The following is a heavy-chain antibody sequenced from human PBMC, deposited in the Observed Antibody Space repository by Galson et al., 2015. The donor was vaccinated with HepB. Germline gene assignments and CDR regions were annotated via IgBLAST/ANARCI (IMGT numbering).Heavy chain of an antibody. CDR2: INPNSGGT. CDR3: ARDVSGSWYYFDY. Sequence: SVKVSCKASGSTFTGFYMHWVRQAPGQGLEWMGRINPNSGGTNYAQKFQGRVTMTRDTSITTAYMELSRLRSDDTAVYYCARDVSGSWYYFDYWGQGTLVTVSS. CDR1: GSTFTGFY. D-gene: IGHD6-13*01. J-gene: IGHJ4*02. V-gene: IGHV1-2*06.